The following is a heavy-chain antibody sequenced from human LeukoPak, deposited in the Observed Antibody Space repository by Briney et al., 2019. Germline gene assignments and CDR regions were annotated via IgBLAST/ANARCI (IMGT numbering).Heavy chain of an antibody. D-gene: IGHD3/OR15-3a*01. CDR3: ATQLDSTGYNTRFIDN. Sequence: SETLSLTCTVSGGSITSNPYYWGWIRQPPGKGLEWVGSIYYSGNPLYNPSLKSRATISVDTSKNQFSLRLDSVTAADTALYYCATQLDSTGYNTRFIDNWGPGSLVTVSS. CDR2: IYYSGNP. J-gene: IGHJ4*02. V-gene: IGHV4-39*01. CDR1: GGSITSNPYY.